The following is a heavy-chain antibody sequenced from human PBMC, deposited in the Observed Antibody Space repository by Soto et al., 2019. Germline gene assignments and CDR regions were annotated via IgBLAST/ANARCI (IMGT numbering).Heavy chain of an antibody. CDR2: ISSSGSTI. Sequence: GGSLRLSCAASGFTFSDYYMSWIRQAPGKGLEWVSYISSSGSTIYYADSVKGRFTISRDNAKNSLYLQMNSLRAEDTAVYYCARGQPTKNYYYYGMDVWGQGTTVTVSS. V-gene: IGHV3-11*01. CDR3: ARGQPTKNYYYYGMDV. J-gene: IGHJ6*02. CDR1: GFTFSDYY.